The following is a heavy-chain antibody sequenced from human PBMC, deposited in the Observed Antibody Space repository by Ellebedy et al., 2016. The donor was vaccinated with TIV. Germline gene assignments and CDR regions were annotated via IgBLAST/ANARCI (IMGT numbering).Heavy chain of an antibody. CDR1: GDSISSDYW. V-gene: IGHV4-4*02. J-gene: IGHJ4*02. D-gene: IGHD1-14*01. CDR3: ARVRRLTTLDS. Sequence: SETLSLXXGVSGDSISSDYWWTWVRQPPEKGLEWIGEIYHFGTTNYNPSLKSRVTISVDKSKNQFSLRLTSMTAADTALYYCARVRRLTTLDSWGKGALVTVSS. CDR2: IYHFGTT.